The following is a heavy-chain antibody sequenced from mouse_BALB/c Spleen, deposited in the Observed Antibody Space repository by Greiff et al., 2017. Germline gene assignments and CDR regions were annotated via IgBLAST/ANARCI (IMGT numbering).Heavy chain of an antibody. V-gene: IGHV1S56*01. J-gene: IGHJ4*01. CDR3: ARSRGNYAMDY. CDR2: IYPGNVNT. Sequence: QVQLQQSGPELVKPGASVRISCKASGYTFTSYYIHWVKQRPGQGLEWIGWIYPGNVNTKYNEKFKGKATLTADKSSSTAYMQLSSLTSEDSAVYFCARSRGNYAMDYWGQGTSVTVSS. CDR1: GYTFTSYY.